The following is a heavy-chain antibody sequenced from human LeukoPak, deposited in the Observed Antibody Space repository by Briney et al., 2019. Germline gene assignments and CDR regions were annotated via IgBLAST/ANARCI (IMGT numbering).Heavy chain of an antibody. CDR3: ARDLAARNYYYYYMDV. V-gene: IGHV1-69*06. D-gene: IGHD6-6*01. Sequence: EASVKVSCKASGGTFSSYAISWVRQAPGQGLEWMGGSIPIFGTANYAQKFQGRVTITADKSTSTAYMELSSLRSEDTAVYYCARDLAARNYYYYYMDVWGKGTTVTVSS. CDR2: SIPIFGTA. CDR1: GGTFSSYA. J-gene: IGHJ6*03.